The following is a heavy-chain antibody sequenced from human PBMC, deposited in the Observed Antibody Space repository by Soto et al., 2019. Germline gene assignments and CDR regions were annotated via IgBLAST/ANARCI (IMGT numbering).Heavy chain of an antibody. J-gene: IGHJ5*02. V-gene: IGHV1-46*01. CDR3: ARAAGRFGKLFWFDP. D-gene: IGHD3-10*01. CDR2: INPRGFFT. Sequence: QVQLVQSGAEGKKPGASVKVSCKASGYTFTSYNIHWVRQAPGQGLEWVGMINPRGFFTTYAQKFRSIVTMTGDTSTSVVYMELTNLRSADTAVYYCARAAGRFGKLFWFDPWGQGTLVSVSS. CDR1: GYTFTSYN.